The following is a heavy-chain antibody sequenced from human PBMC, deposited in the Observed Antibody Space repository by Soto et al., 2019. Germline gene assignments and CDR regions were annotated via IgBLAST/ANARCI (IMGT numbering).Heavy chain of an antibody. D-gene: IGHD1-1*01. CDR1: GYTFTSYG. CDR3: ARGRYGDY. V-gene: IGHV1-18*01. CDR2: ISAHNGNT. J-gene: IGHJ4*02. Sequence: QVHLVQSGAEVKKPGASVKVSCKGSGYTFTSYGITWVRQAPGQGLEWMGWISAHNGNTDYAQKLQGRVTVTRDTSTSTAYMELRSLRSDYPALYYCARGRYGDYWGQGALVTVSS.